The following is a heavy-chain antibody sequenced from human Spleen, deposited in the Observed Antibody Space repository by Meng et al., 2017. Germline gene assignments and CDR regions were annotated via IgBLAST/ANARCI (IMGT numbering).Heavy chain of an antibody. Sequence: SETLSLTCTVSGHSIGSNSYHWGWIRQPPGKGLEWIGTIYYTGSTYYNPALKSRVTISVDTSKNQFSLKLSSVAAADTAVFYCARGPPRGDCSGGSCYPTLMDVWGQGTTVTVSS. V-gene: IGHV4-39*07. CDR1: GHSIGSNSYH. D-gene: IGHD2-15*01. CDR3: ARGPPRGDCSGGSCYPTLMDV. J-gene: IGHJ6*02. CDR2: IYYTGST.